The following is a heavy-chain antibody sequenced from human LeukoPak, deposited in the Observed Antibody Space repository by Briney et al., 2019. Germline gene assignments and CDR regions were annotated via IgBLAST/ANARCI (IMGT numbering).Heavy chain of an antibody. CDR2: MNPNSGNQ. Sequence: ASVTVSCKASGYSFTSYDINEVRQATGQGLEWMGWMNPNSGNQDYAQKLQGRVTITRNTSIHTAYMELSSLSSEDTAVYYCARLVYSGASFMSFDPWGQGTLVTVSS. V-gene: IGHV1-8*01. CDR3: ARLVYSGASFMSFDP. CDR1: GYSFTSYD. J-gene: IGHJ5*02. D-gene: IGHD6-6*01.